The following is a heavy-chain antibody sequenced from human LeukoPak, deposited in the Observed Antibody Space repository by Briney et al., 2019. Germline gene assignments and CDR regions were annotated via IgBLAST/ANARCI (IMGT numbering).Heavy chain of an antibody. D-gene: IGHD5/OR15-5a*01. J-gene: IGHJ5*02. CDR1: GGTFSSYA. Sequence: ASVKVSCKASGGTFSSYAISWVRQAPGQGLEWMGGIIPIFGTANYAQKFQGRVTITADESTSTAYMELSSLRSEDTAVYYCARDRSTTTGHWFYPWGQGTLVTVSS. V-gene: IGHV1-69*13. CDR2: IIPIFGTA. CDR3: ARDRSTTTGHWFYP.